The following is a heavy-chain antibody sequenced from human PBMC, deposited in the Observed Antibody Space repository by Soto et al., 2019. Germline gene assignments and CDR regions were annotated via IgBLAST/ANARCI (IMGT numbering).Heavy chain of an antibody. CDR3: ARDLYYRYGDYVGGMDV. Sequence: GGSLRLSCAASGFTFSSYGMHWVRQAPGKGLEWVAVIWYDGSNKYYADSVKGRFTISRDNSKNTLYLQMNSLRAEDTAVYYCARDLYYRYGDYVGGMDVWGQGTMVTVSS. V-gene: IGHV3-33*01. CDR2: IWYDGSNK. CDR1: GFTFSSYG. J-gene: IGHJ6*02. D-gene: IGHD4-17*01.